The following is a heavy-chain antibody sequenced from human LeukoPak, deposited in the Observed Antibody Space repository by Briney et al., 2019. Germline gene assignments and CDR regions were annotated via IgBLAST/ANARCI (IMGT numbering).Heavy chain of an antibody. D-gene: IGHD3-10*01. J-gene: IGHJ4*02. CDR2: INLNSGGT. CDR1: GYTFTDYY. CDR3: ARERREFFDY. Sequence: ASVKVSCKASGYTFTDYYVHWVRQAPGQGLEWMGWINLNSGGTKYAQNFQGRVTMTRDTSISTAYMELSRLRSDDTAVYYCARERREFFDYWGQGTLVTVSS. V-gene: IGHV1-2*02.